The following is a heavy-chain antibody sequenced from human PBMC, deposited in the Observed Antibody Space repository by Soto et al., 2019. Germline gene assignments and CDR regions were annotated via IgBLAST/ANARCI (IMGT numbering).Heavy chain of an antibody. CDR1: RMSFSSCN. Sequence: PGWSLMRSFSTSRMSFSSCNMVGVGEGPGKGLEWVSYISSSSSTIYYADSVKGRFTISRDNAKNSLYLQMNSLRDEDTAVYYCARDPIAAGATAAFDYWGQGTLVTVSS. V-gene: IGHV3-48*02. CDR2: ISSSSSTI. D-gene: IGHD1-26*01. CDR3: ARDPIAAGATAAFDY. J-gene: IGHJ4*02.